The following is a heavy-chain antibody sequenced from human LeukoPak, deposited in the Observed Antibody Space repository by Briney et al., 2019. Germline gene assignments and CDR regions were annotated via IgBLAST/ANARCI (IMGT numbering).Heavy chain of an antibody. Sequence: SETLSLTCSVSGGSISSGDYYWSWIRQPPGKGLEWIGHIYYSGSTHHTPSLKSRVTMSVDTSKNQFSLKLSSVTAADTAVYYCARDPFWSGYFKDRDAFDIWGQGTMVTVSS. CDR1: GGSISSGDYY. CDR3: ARDPFWSGYFKDRDAFDI. V-gene: IGHV4-30-4*01. J-gene: IGHJ3*02. CDR2: IYYSGST. D-gene: IGHD3-3*01.